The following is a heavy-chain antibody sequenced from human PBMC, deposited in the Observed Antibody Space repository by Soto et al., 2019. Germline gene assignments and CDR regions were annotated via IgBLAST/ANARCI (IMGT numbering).Heavy chain of an antibody. Sequence: GGSLRLSCAASGVTFSSYAMSWVRQAPGKGLEWVSAISGSGGSTYYADSVKGRFTISRDNSKNTLYLQMNSLRAEDTAVYYCAKGVGYCSGGSCSVVHAFAISAQGTMVTVSS. V-gene: IGHV3-23*01. D-gene: IGHD2-15*01. CDR2: ISGSGGST. CDR3: AKGVGYCSGGSCSVVHAFAI. J-gene: IGHJ3*02. CDR1: GVTFSSYA.